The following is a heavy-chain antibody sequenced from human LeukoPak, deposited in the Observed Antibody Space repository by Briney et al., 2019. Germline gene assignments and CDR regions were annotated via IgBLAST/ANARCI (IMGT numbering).Heavy chain of an antibody. CDR1: GFTFSSYA. CDR2: ISYDGSNK. CDR3: ARDRSYSSSWYPIFDY. D-gene: IGHD6-13*01. Sequence: GGSLRLSCAASGFTFSSYATHWVRQAPGKGLEWVAVISYDGSNKYYADSVKGRFTISRDNSKNTLYLQMNSLRAEDTAVYYCARDRSYSSSWYPIFDYWGQGTLVTVSS. V-gene: IGHV3-30*04. J-gene: IGHJ4*02.